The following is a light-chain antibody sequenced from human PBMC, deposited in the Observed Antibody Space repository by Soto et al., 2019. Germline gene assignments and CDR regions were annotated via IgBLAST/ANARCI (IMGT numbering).Light chain of an antibody. Sequence: QSALPQPPSASGTPGQRVTISCSTTNSRSGSNYVYWYQQLPGAAPKLLIYRNDQRPSGVPDRFSASKSGTSASLAINDPRSEDEADYFCAKWDDSLRVYVFGSGTKVT. V-gene: IGLV1-47*01. CDR2: RND. CDR3: AKWDDSLRVYV. CDR1: NSRSGSNY. J-gene: IGLJ1*01.